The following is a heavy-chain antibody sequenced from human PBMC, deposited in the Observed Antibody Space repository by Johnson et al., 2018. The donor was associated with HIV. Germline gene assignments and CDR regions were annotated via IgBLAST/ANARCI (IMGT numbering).Heavy chain of an antibody. CDR2: IKPAGSEK. V-gene: IGHV3-7*03. Sequence: VQLVESGGGVVQPGRSLRLSCAASGFSFSSYWMSWVRQAPGRGLAWVDNIKPAGSEKYYVDSVRGRFTIARANAKHTTYLQMHSLRGEDTAVYYCAKVLGGWLGHDAFDLWGQGTMVTVSS. CDR1: GFSFSSYW. D-gene: IGHD6-19*01. CDR3: AKVLGGWLGHDAFDL. J-gene: IGHJ3*01.